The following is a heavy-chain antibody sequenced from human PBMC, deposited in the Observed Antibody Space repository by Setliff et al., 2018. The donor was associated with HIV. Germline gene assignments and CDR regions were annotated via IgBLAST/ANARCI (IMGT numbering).Heavy chain of an antibody. D-gene: IGHD3-22*01. V-gene: IGHV4-61*02. Sequence: SSETLSLTCTVSGGSISSGSYYWSWIRQPAGKGLEWIGRIYTSGSTNYNPSLKSRVTISVDTSKNQFSLKLRSVTAADTAVYYCARETYYYDNPQYYYYYMDAWGKGTTVTVSS. J-gene: IGHJ6*03. CDR1: GGSISSGSYY. CDR2: IYTSGST. CDR3: ARETYYYDNPQYYYYYMDA.